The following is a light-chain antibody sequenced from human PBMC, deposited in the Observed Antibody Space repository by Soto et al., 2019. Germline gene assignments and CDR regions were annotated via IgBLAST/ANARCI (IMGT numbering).Light chain of an antibody. Sequence: EIVLTQSPATLSLSPGERATLSCRASQSVSSYLAWYQQKPGQAPRLLIYDASNRATGIPARFSGSGSGTDFTLTISSLEPEDFAVYYCQQRSNWPPVSTFGPGTKVDIK. J-gene: IGKJ3*01. CDR1: QSVSSY. CDR3: QQRSNWPPVST. V-gene: IGKV3-11*01. CDR2: DAS.